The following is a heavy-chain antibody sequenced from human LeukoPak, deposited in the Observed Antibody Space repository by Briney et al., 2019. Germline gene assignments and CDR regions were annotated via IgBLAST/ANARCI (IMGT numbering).Heavy chain of an antibody. Sequence: GGSLRLSCAASGFTFSSYEMNWVRQAPGKGLGWVSYISRSGSTIYYAYSVKGHFTIHRDNAKNSLYLQMNRMRAADTAVYYCAKTPTPYGSGSYVGGHWFDPWGQGTLVTVSS. CDR3: AKTPTPYGSGSYVGGHWFDP. V-gene: IGHV3-48*03. J-gene: IGHJ5*02. CDR2: ISRSGSTI. D-gene: IGHD3-10*01. CDR1: GFTFSSYE.